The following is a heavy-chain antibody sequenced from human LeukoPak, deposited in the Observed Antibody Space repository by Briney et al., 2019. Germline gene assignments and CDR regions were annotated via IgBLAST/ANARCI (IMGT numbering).Heavy chain of an antibody. D-gene: IGHD3-3*01. CDR3: ARDSSITIFGVVPTGIDY. V-gene: IGHV4-38-2*02. CDR1: GYFIGSGYY. CDR2: ISSSGST. J-gene: IGHJ4*02. Sequence: PSETLSLTCTVSGYFIGSGYYWGWIRQPAGKGLEWIGRISSSGSTNYNPSLKSRVTISVDTSKNQFSLKLSSVTAADTAVYYCARDSSITIFGVVPTGIDYWGQGTLVTVSS.